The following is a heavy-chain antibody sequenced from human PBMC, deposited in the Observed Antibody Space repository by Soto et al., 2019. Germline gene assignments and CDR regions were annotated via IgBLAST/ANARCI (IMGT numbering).Heavy chain of an antibody. CDR2: IYYSGST. CDR1: GFSISSSSYY. V-gene: IGHV4-39*01. Sequence: PSETLSLTCTVSGFSISSSSYYWGWIRQPPGKRLEWIGSIYYSGSTYYNPSLKSRVTISVDTSKNQFSLKLSSVTAADTAVYYCASSGWWYFDYWGQGTLVTVSS. D-gene: IGHD6-19*01. CDR3: ASSGWWYFDY. J-gene: IGHJ4*02.